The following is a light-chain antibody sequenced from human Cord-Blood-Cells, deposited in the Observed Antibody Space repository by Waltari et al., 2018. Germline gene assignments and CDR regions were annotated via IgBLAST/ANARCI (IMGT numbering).Light chain of an antibody. CDR2: EGS. J-gene: IGLJ2*01. V-gene: IGLV2-23*03. CDR3: CSYASSRTFGV. CDR1: TRGDGSIYT. Sequence: QSALTQPAPVSGCPGQPFPIPCTATTRGDGSIYTGSWYHQHPGKAPKLMIYEGSKRPSGVPNRFSGSKSGNTASLTITGLQAEDEADYYCCSYASSRTFGVFGGGTKLTVL.